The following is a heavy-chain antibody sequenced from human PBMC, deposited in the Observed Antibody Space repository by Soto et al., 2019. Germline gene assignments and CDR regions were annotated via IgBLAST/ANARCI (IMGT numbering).Heavy chain of an antibody. CDR1: GYTFTGYY. CDR3: ARADPVVAAAATGGAFDF. D-gene: IGHD6-13*01. Sequence: ASVKVSCKASGYTFTGYYMHWVRQAPGQGLEWMGWINPNSGGTNYAQKFQGWVTMTRDTSTSTAYMELSRLRSDDTAVYYCARADPVVAAAATGGAFDFWPQGTMVPVPS. CDR2: INPNSGGT. J-gene: IGHJ3*01. V-gene: IGHV1-2*04.